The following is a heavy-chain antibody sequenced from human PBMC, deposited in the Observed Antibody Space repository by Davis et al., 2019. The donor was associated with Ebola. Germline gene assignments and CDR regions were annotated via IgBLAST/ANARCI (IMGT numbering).Heavy chain of an antibody. CDR3: ARSGLSFGVVKYHYGMDA. CDR1: VITFSSYA. Sequence: GGSLRLSCADSVITFSSYAMTWVRQAPGKGLERVSAISGSGGNTYYADSVKGRFTISRANSKKTMYLQMNSLRGEGTAVYYCARSGLSFGVVKYHYGMDAWGKGTTVTVSS. CDR2: ISGSGGNT. V-gene: IGHV3-23*01. J-gene: IGHJ6*04. D-gene: IGHD3-3*01.